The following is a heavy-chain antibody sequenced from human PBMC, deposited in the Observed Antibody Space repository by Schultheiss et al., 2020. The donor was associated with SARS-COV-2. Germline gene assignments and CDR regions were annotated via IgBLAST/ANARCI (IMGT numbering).Heavy chain of an antibody. CDR3: ARVRVSCFDY. Sequence: SETLSLTCTVSGDSIGGSSWAWIRQPPGKGLEWIGCIYYSGSTNYNPSLKSRVTISVDTSKNQFSLKLSSVTAADTAVYYCARVRVSCFDYWGQGTLVTVSS. J-gene: IGHJ4*02. CDR2: IYYSGST. CDR1: GDSIGGSS. V-gene: IGHV4-59*12.